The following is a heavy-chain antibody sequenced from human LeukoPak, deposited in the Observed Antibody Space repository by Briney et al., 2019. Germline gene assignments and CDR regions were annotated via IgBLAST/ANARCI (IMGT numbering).Heavy chain of an antibody. CDR1: GGTFSSYT. CDR3: ARQYYDFWSGYPSYFDY. D-gene: IGHD3-3*01. V-gene: IGHV1-69*02. J-gene: IGHJ4*02. Sequence: SVKVSCRASGGTFSSYTISWVRQAPGQGLEWMGRIIPILGIANYAQKFQGRVTITADKSTSTAYMALSSLRSEDTAVYYCARQYYDFWSGYPSYFDYWGQGTLVTVSS. CDR2: IIPILGIA.